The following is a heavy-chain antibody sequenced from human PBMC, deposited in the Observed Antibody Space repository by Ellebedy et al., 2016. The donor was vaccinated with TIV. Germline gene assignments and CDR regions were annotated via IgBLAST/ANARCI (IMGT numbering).Heavy chain of an antibody. Sequence: GESLKISCAASGFTFSSSAMSWVRQAPGKGLDCVSDISGSGGGTDYAGSVKGRFTISRDDAKKTLFLQMDSLRADDTAVYYCAGDPPASGYALDVWGQGTTVLVSS. CDR2: ISGSGGGT. CDR1: GFTFSSSA. CDR3: AGDPPASGYALDV. D-gene: IGHD3-10*01. V-gene: IGHV3-23*01. J-gene: IGHJ6*02.